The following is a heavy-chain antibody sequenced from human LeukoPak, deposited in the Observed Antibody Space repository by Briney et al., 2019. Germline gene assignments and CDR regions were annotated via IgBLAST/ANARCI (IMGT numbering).Heavy chain of an antibody. J-gene: IGHJ4*02. Sequence: SETLSLTCTVSGGSISSRSYFWGWIRQPPGRGLEWLGSIYYSGTTYYNPSLKSRVTISEATSKNQFSLKLSSVTAADTAGYYCARDSGPLGATKGYCDYWGRGTLVTVSS. D-gene: IGHD1-26*01. CDR1: GGSISSRSYF. CDR2: IYYSGTT. CDR3: ARDSGPLGATKGYCDY. V-gene: IGHV4-39*02.